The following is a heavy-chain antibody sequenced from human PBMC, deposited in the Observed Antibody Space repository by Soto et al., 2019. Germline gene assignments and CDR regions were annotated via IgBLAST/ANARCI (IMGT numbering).Heavy chain of an antibody. CDR2: ISHSGGST. CDR1: GFTFTNYV. J-gene: IGHJ4*02. D-gene: IGHD1-26*01. V-gene: IGHV3-23*01. Sequence: EVQLLESGGDLVQPGGSLRLSCAASGFTFTNYVMTWVRQAPGKGLEWVSSISHSGGSTYYADSVKARFSISRDISKNPRYLQMSGRRADDTALYYCAKALDCGSYTDFDYWSQGTRVTVSS. CDR3: AKALDCGSYTDFDY.